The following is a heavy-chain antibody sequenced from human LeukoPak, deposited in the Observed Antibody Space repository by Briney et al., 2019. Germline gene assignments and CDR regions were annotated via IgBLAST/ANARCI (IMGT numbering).Heavy chain of an antibody. CDR1: GFTFSSYA. CDR3: ARRDGVFDY. D-gene: IGHD3-10*01. V-gene: IGHV3-7*01. CDR2: IKQDGSEK. J-gene: IGHJ4*02. Sequence: GGSLRLSCAASGFTFSSYAMSWVRQAPGKGLEWVANIKQDGSEKYYVDSVEGRFTISRDNAKNSLYLQMNSLRAEDTAVYYCARRDGVFDYWGQGTLVTVSS.